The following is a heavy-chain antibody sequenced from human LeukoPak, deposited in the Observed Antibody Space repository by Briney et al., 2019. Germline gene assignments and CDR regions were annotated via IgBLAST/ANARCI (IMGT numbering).Heavy chain of an antibody. CDR2: VDGGGGT. D-gene: IGHD6-13*01. V-gene: IGHV3-23*01. J-gene: IGHJ4*02. CDR3: AKQSAGSAAWYSLHYDF. CDR1: GFTLSSYA. Sequence: GGSLRLSCAASGFTLSSYAMTWVRQAPGGGLEWVSSVDGGGGTYYADSVKGRFTISRDNSKDTLYLQMNGLRAEDTAVYFCAKQSAGSAAWYSLHYDFWGQGTLVTVSS.